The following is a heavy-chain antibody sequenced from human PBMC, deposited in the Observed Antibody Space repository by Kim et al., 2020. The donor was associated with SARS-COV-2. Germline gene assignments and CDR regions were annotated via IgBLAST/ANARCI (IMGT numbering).Heavy chain of an antibody. V-gene: IGHV1-8*01. CDR3: ARWGGYEQNYYYGMDV. Sequence: ASVKVSCKASGYTFTSYDINWVRQATGQGLEWMGWMNPNSGNTGYAQKFQGRVTMTRNTSISTAYMELSSLRSEDTAVYYCARWGGYEQNYYYGMDVWGQGTTVTVSS. D-gene: IGHD5-12*01. J-gene: IGHJ6*02. CDR2: MNPNSGNT. CDR1: GYTFTSYD.